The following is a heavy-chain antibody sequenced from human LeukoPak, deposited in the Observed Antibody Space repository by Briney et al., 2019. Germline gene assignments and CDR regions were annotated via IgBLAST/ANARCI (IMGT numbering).Heavy chain of an antibody. CDR1: GFTVSSNF. CDR3: ASKYSSGWYPLDY. D-gene: IGHD6-19*01. CDR2: ISSSSSYI. V-gene: IGHV3-21*01. J-gene: IGHJ4*02. Sequence: GGSLRLSCAASGFTVSSNFMNWVRQAPGKGLEWVSSISSSSSYIYYADSVKGRFTISRDNAKNSLYLQMNSLRAEDTAVYYCASKYSSGWYPLDYWGQGTLVTVSS.